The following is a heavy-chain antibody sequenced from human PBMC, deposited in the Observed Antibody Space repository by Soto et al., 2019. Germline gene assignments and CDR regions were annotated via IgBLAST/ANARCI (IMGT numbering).Heavy chain of an antibody. J-gene: IGHJ4*02. V-gene: IGHV1-46*01. D-gene: IGHD3-10*01. Sequence: ASVEVSCKASGYTFTSYYMHCVRQAPGQGLEWMGIINPSGGSTSYAQKFQGRVTMTRDTSTSTVYMELSSLRSEDTAVYYCARDSRLGAFDYWRQGTLVAVAS. CDR2: INPSGGST. CDR3: ARDSRLGAFDY. CDR1: GYTFTSYY.